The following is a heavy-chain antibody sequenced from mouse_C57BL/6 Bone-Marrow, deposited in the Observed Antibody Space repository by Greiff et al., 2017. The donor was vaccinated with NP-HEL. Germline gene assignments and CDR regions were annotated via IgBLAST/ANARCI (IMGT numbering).Heavy chain of an antibody. CDR3: ATLRRRCNAMDY. CDR2: ISDGGSYT. V-gene: IGHV5-4*01. D-gene: IGHD1-2*01. Sequence: EVQLVESGGGLVKPGGSLKLSCAASGFTFSSYAMSWVRQTPEKRLEWVATISDGGSYTYYPDNVKGRFTISRDNAKNNLYLQMSHLKSEDTAMYYWATLRRRCNAMDYWGQGTSVTVSS. CDR1: GFTFSSYA. J-gene: IGHJ4*01.